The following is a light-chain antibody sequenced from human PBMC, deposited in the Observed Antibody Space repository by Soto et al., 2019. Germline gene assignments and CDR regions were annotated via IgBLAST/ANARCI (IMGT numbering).Light chain of an antibody. CDR1: QRVSSDS. V-gene: IGKV3-20*01. CDR2: STS. Sequence: EIVLTQSPDTLSLSPGERATLSCRASQRVSSDSLAWYQQQPGQAPRLLIYSTSNRATGIPDRFSGSGSGTDFTLTISRLEPEDFAVYYCQQYGSSPPRSFGGGTKVDNK. J-gene: IGKJ4*01. CDR3: QQYGSSPPRS.